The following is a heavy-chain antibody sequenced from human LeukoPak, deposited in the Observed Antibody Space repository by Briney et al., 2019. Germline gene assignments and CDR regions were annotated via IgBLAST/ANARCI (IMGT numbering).Heavy chain of an antibody. Sequence: PSQTLSLTCTVSGGSISSYYWSWIRQPAGKGLELIGRIYTSGSTNYNPSLKSRVTMSVDTSKNQFSLKLSSVTAADTAVYYCARSGLLWFGELITDHIFDPWGQGTLVTVSS. D-gene: IGHD3-10*01. CDR1: GGSISSYY. CDR2: IYTSGST. J-gene: IGHJ5*02. V-gene: IGHV4-4*07. CDR3: ARSGLLWFGELITDHIFDP.